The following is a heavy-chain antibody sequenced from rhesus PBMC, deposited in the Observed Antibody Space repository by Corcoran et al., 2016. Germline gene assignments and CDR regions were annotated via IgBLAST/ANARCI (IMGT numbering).Heavy chain of an antibody. D-gene: IGHD1-26*01. Sequence: QVQLQESGPGVVKPSETLSLTCAVSGGSISDSYRWSWIRQPPGKGREWIGYIYGSSKRTNYNPALKSRVTISKDTSKNHVSLKLSSVTAADTAVYYCARVNWNFVDYWGQGVLVTVSA. CDR1: GGSISDSYR. V-gene: IGHV4S10*01. CDR3: ARVNWNFVDY. CDR2: IYGSSKRT. J-gene: IGHJ4*01.